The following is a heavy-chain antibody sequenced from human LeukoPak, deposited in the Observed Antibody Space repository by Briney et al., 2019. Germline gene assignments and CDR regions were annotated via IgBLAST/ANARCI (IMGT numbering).Heavy chain of an antibody. CDR2: IIPIFGTA. CDR3: ARAGYSYARDALDI. J-gene: IGHJ3*02. CDR1: GGTFSSYA. V-gene: IGHV1-69*05. D-gene: IGHD5-18*01. Sequence: ASVKVSCKASGGTFSSYAISWVRQAPGQGLEWMGRIIPIFGTANYAQKFQGRVTITTDESTSTAYMELSSLRSEDTAVYYCARAGYSYARDALDIWGQGTMVTVSS.